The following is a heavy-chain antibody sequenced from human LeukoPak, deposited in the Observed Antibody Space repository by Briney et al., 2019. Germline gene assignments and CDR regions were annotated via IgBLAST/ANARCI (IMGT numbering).Heavy chain of an antibody. CDR2: ITANTRGRIT. CDR1: GFSFSTYD. J-gene: IGHJ5*02. CDR3: ARAFDEPPRYCSSTSCYTVEGWFDP. D-gene: IGHD2-2*02. Sequence: PGGSLRLSCVTSGFSFSTYDMSWVRQAPGKGLEWVSGITANTRGRITYYADSVKGRFTISRDNAKNSLYLQMNSLRAEDTAVYYCARAFDEPPRYCSSTSCYTVEGWFDPWGQGTLVTVSS. V-gene: IGHV3-21*01.